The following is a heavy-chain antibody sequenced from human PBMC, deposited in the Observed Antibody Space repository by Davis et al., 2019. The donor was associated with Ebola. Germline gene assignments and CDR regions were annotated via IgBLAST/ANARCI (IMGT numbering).Heavy chain of an antibody. CDR2: ISHKEHT. CDR3: ARVGPPPINYFDSSGYPDT. J-gene: IGHJ5*02. V-gene: IGHV4-31*03. CDR1: GYSISSGDYH. D-gene: IGHD3-22*01. Sequence: SETLSLTCTVSGYSISSGDYHWSWLRQHPAKGLEWIGYISHKEHTYYSPSFYGRVFISIETSKNRFSLELNSVTAADTAVYYCARVGPPPINYFDSSGYPDTWGQGTLVTVSS.